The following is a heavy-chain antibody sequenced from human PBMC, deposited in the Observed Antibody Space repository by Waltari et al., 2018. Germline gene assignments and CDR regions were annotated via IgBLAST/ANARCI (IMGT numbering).Heavy chain of an antibody. Sequence: QVQLVESGGGVVQPGRSLRLSCEASGCTFRSYGMHWIRRDRGKGLVWLAGVWYDGSNKYYADSVKGRFTISRDNSKNTLYLQMNSLRAEDTAVYYCARDEDSSSWTLSPRGGYDYYYYGMDVWGQGTTVTVSS. CDR2: VWYDGSNK. J-gene: IGHJ6*02. D-gene: IGHD6-13*01. CDR1: GCTFRSYG. V-gene: IGHV3-33*01. CDR3: ARDEDSSSWTLSPRGGYDYYYYGMDV.